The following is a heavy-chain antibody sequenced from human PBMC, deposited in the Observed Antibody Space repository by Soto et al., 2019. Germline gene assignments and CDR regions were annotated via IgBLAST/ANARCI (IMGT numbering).Heavy chain of an antibody. V-gene: IGHV3-15*01. D-gene: IGHD5-12*01. J-gene: IGHJ4*02. CDR3: TTDYATEYSGYDLPFKFDY. CDR1: GFTFSNAW. Sequence: GGSLRLSCAASGFTFSNAWMSWVRQAPGKGLEWVGRIKSKTDGGTTDYAAPVKGRFTISRDDSKNTLYLQMNSLKTEDTAVYYCTTDYATEYSGYDLPFKFDYWGQGTLVTVSS. CDR2: IKSKTDGGTT.